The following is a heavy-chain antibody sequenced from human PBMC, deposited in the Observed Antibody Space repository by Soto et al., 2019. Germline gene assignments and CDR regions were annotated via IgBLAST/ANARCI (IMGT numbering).Heavy chain of an antibody. J-gene: IGHJ4*02. D-gene: IGHD5-18*01. CDR1: AGSISNYY. CDR3: VRGMGGYVNGTIDY. Sequence: SETLSPTSTVSAGSISNYYWSCVRQSAGRGLEWIGYFFSMGHTNYNPSLKSLVTIFLNTPKNQSTLKLRSVTAANTAVYYCVRGMGGYVNGTIDYWGQGTLVTVSS. V-gene: IGHV4-59*01. CDR2: FFSMGHT.